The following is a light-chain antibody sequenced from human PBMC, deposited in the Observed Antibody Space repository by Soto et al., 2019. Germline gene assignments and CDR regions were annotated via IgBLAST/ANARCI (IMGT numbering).Light chain of an antibody. J-gene: IGKJ1*01. CDR1: ESVSSK. CDR3: QQYNNWPPWT. CDR2: GAS. V-gene: IGKV3-15*01. Sequence: EIVMTQSPATRSLSAGERATLSCRASESVSSKLAWYQQKPGQAPRLLIYGASTRATGIPARFSGSGCGTEFTLPISSLQSEDFVVYYCQQYNNWPPWTFGQGTKVDIK.